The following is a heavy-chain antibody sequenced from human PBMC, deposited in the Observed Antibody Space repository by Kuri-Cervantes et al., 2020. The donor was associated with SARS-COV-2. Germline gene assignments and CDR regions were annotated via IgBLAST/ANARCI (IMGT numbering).Heavy chain of an antibody. D-gene: IGHD5-12*01. CDR3: AREGRGYAYFDY. V-gene: IGHV3-30*02. CDR2: IRYDGSNQ. J-gene: IGHJ4*02. CDR1: GFTFSSYG. Sequence: GESLKISCATSGFTFSSYGMHWVRQAPGKGLEWVTFIRYDGSNQYYGDSVKGRFTISRDNAKNSLNLQMNSLRAEDTAVYYCAREGRGYAYFDYWGQGTLVTVSS.